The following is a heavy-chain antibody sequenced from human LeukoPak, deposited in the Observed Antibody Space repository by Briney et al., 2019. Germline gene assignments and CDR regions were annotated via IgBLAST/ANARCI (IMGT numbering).Heavy chain of an antibody. V-gene: IGHV3-13*01. CDR2: IGIRGDT. D-gene: IGHD3-22*01. Sequence: GGSLRLSCAASGFTFIDYDMHWVRQVIGKGLEWVSAIGIRGDTHYSGSVKGRFTISRENAESSLYLQQHSLRAEDTAVYYCARAPPCYYESTGYYRGCGYFDYWGQGTLVTVSS. J-gene: IGHJ4*02. CDR1: GFTFIDYD. CDR3: ARAPPCYYESTGYYRGCGYFDY.